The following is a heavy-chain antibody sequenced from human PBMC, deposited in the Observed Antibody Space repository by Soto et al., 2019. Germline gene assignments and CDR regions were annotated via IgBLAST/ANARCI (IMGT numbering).Heavy chain of an antibody. CDR3: ARDHTPFDYGDFRDAFDI. CDR1: GFTFSSYA. D-gene: IGHD4-17*01. Sequence: EVQLVESGGGLVQPGGSLRLSCAASGFTFSSYAMHWVRQAPGKGLEYVSAISSNGGSTYYANSVKGRFTISRDNSKNTLYRQMGSLRAEDMAVYYCARDHTPFDYGDFRDAFDIWGQGTMVTVSS. J-gene: IGHJ3*02. CDR2: ISSNGGST. V-gene: IGHV3-64*01.